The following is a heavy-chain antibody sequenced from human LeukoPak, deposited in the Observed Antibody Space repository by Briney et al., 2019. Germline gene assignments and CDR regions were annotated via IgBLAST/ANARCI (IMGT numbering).Heavy chain of an antibody. CDR1: GGSFSGYY. J-gene: IGHJ6*04. Sequence: SETLSLTCAVYGGSFSGYYWSWIRQPPGKGLEWIGEINHSGSTNYNPSLKSRVTISVDTSQNQFSLKLSSVTAADTAVYYCARGAGGMAAAYPVWGKGTTVTVSS. CDR2: INHSGST. D-gene: IGHD6-13*01. CDR3: ARGAGGMAAAYPV. V-gene: IGHV4-34*01.